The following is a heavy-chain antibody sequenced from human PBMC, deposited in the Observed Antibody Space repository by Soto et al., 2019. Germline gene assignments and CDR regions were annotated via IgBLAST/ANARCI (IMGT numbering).Heavy chain of an antibody. V-gene: IGHV1-46*01. Sequence: ASVTVSCKASGYTFTSHYMHWVRQAPGQGLEWMGIINPGGGSTTYAQKFQGRLTMTRDTSTSTVYMELSSLRSDDTAVYYCARDLPTLDYWGQGTLVTVSS. J-gene: IGHJ4*02. CDR2: INPGGGST. CDR1: GYTFTSHY. CDR3: ARDLPTLDY.